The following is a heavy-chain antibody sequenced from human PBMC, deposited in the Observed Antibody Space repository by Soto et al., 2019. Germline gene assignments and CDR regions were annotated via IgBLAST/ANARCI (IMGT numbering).Heavy chain of an antibody. J-gene: IGHJ4*02. Sequence: PGGSMRLSCAASGFTFSSYSMSWVRQAPGKGLEWVSAISGSGGSTYYADSVKGRFTISRDNSKNTLYLQMNSLRAEDTAVYYCAKVTGYSYGYADYWGQGTLVTVSS. CDR1: GFTFSSYS. V-gene: IGHV3-23*01. D-gene: IGHD5-18*01. CDR3: AKVTGYSYGYADY. CDR2: ISGSGGST.